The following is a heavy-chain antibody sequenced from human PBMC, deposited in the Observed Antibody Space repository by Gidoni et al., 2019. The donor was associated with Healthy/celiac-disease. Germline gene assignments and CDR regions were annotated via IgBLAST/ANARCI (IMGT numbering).Heavy chain of an antibody. D-gene: IGHD6-19*01. CDR1: GGSFSGYY. V-gene: IGHV4-34*01. Sequence: QVQLQQWGAGLLKPSETLSLTCAVYGGSFSGYYWSWIRPPPGKGLEWIGEINHSGSTNYSPSLKSRVTISVDTSKNQFSLKLSSVTAADTAVYYCARAASIAVAVQGFDPWGQGTLVTVSS. CDR2: INHSGST. J-gene: IGHJ5*02. CDR3: ARAASIAVAVQGFDP.